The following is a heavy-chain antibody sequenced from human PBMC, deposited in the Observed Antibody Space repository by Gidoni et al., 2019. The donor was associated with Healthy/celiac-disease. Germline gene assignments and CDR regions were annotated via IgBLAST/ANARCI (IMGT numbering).Heavy chain of an antibody. J-gene: IGHJ6*03. Sequence: QVQLVQSGAEVKKPGSSVKVSCKASGGNFSSYAISWVRQAPGQGLEWMGGIIPIFGTANYAQKFQGRVTITADESTSTAYMELSSLRSEDTAVYYCARNYGYCSSTSCYEVYYYYMDVWGKGTTVTVSS. V-gene: IGHV1-69*01. CDR1: GGNFSSYA. CDR3: ARNYGYCSSTSCYEVYYYYMDV. D-gene: IGHD2-2*01. CDR2: IIPIFGTA.